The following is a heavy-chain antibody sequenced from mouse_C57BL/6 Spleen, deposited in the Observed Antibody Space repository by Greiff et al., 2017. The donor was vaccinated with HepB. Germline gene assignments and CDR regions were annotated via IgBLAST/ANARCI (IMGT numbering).Heavy chain of an antibody. Sequence: VKLVESGPGLVQPSQSLSITCTVSGFSLTSYGVHWVRQSPGKGLEWLGVIWRGGSTDYNAAFMSRLSITKDNSKSQVFFKMNSLQADDTAIYYCAKNLDDSQYFDVWGTGTTVTVSS. CDR1: GFSLTSYG. D-gene: IGHD2-4*01. CDR3: AKNLDDSQYFDV. CDR2: IWRGGST. V-gene: IGHV2-5*01. J-gene: IGHJ1*03.